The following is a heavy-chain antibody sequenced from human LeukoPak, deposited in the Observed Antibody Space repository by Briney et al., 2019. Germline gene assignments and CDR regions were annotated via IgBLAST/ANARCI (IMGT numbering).Heavy chain of an antibody. CDR3: ATEENNWEWFDP. CDR2: ISISGTTI. V-gene: IGHV3-11*04. CDR1: GYAFTDYY. J-gene: IGHJ5*02. D-gene: IGHD1-26*01. Sequence: GGSLRLSCAASGYAFTDYYMSWIRQAPGKGLDWVSYISISGTTINYADSVKGRFTISRDSSKSTVYLQMNSLRLDDTAVYYCATEENNWEWFDPWGQGTLVTLSS.